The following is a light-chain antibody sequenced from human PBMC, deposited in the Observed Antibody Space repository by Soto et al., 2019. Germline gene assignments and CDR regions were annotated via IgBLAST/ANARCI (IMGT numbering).Light chain of an antibody. V-gene: IGKV1-5*01. CDR3: QQYNIYSWT. Sequence: DIKLTWSPSTLYTSVGDRVTITCRASQSISSWLAWYQQKPGKAPKLLIYDASSLESGVPSRFSGSGSGTEFTLTINSLQPEDFATYYCQQYNIYSWTFGQVTKVDIK. CDR1: QSISSW. CDR2: DAS. J-gene: IGKJ1*01.